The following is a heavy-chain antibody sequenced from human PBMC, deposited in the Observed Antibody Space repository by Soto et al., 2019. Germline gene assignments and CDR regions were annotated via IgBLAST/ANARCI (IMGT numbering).Heavy chain of an antibody. D-gene: IGHD3-22*01. Sequence: PSETLSLTCTVSGGSISSGGYYWSWIRQHPGKGLEWIGYIYYSGSTYYNPSLKSRVTISVDTSKNQFSLKLSSVTAADTAVYYCARGSGYGNWFDPWGQGTLVTVSS. V-gene: IGHV4-31*03. CDR1: GGSISSGGYY. CDR3: ARGSGYGNWFDP. J-gene: IGHJ5*02. CDR2: IYYSGST.